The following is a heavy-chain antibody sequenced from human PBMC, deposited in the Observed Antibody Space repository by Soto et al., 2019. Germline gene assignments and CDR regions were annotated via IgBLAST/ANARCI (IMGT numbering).Heavy chain of an antibody. CDR3: AHRLPGPSGYDV. V-gene: IGHV2-5*01. CDR1: GFSLTSGVVG. D-gene: IGHD6-13*01. CDR2: IYWNDEQ. J-gene: IGHJ6*02. Sequence: QITLKESGPTPVKPTQTLTLTCTFSGFSLTSGVVGVGWIRQPPGEALEWLALIYWNDEQYYNPSLRNRLTITRDNSKNQVVLTMTNMDPVDTATYYCAHRLPGPSGYDVWGQGTTVTVS.